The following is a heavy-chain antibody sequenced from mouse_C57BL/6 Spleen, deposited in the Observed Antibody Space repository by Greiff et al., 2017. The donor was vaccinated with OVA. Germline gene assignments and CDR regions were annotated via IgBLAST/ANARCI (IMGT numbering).Heavy chain of an antibody. Sequence: VKLMESGAELARPGASVKLSCKASGYTFTSYGISWVQQRPGQGLEWIGEIYPRSGNTYYNEKFKGKATLTADKSSSTAYMELRSLTSEDSAVYFCARYTTVVAIDYWGQGTTVTVSS. V-gene: IGHV1-81*01. D-gene: IGHD1-1*01. CDR3: ARYTTVVAIDY. CDR1: GYTFTSYG. J-gene: IGHJ2*01. CDR2: IYPRSGNT.